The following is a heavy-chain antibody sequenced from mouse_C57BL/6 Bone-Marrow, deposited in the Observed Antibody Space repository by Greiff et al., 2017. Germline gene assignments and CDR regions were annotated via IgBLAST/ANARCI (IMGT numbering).Heavy chain of an antibody. Sequence: EVKLVESGGGLVQPGGSLSLSCAASGFTFTDYYMSWVRPPPGKALEWLGFIRNKANGYTKEYSASVKGRFTISRDNSQSFLYLQMNARRAEDGATYYCARCMVTTGEWFAYGGQGTLVTVSA. D-gene: IGHD2-3*01. V-gene: IGHV7-3*01. CDR3: ARCMVTTGEWFAY. CDR2: IRNKANGYTK. J-gene: IGHJ3*01. CDR1: GFTFTDYY.